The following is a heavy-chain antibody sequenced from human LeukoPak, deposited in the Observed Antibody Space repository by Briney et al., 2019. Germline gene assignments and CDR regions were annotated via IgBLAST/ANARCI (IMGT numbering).Heavy chain of an antibody. CDR2: ISGSGGRT. Sequence: PGGSLRLSCAASGFTFSSYAMSWVRQAPGKGLEWVSAISGSGGRTYYADSVKGRFTISRDNTKNTLYLQINSLRAEDTAVYYCAKDRDIVATHRLDYWGQGTLVTVSS. D-gene: IGHD5-12*01. J-gene: IGHJ4*02. V-gene: IGHV3-23*01. CDR1: GFTFSSYA. CDR3: AKDRDIVATHRLDY.